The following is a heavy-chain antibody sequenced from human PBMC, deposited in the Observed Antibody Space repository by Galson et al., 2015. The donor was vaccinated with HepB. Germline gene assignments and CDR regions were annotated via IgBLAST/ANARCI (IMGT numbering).Heavy chain of an antibody. J-gene: IGHJ5*02. D-gene: IGHD3-10*01. CDR3: AKETIWTFGANGFDP. Sequence: SLRLSCAASGFTFSNFAMTWVRQAPGKGLEWVSNISGRGGNTYYADSVKGRFTISRDNSKNTLFLQMNSLRDEDTAVYYCAKETIWTFGANGFDPWGQGTLVTVSS. CDR2: ISGRGGNT. CDR1: GFTFSNFA. V-gene: IGHV3-23*01.